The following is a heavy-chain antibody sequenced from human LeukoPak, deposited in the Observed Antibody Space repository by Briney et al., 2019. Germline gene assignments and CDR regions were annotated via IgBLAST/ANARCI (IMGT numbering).Heavy chain of an antibody. CDR3: AREQEYCTNGVCYRIDY. J-gene: IGHJ4*02. Sequence: SETLSLTCAVSGYSISSGYYWGWIRQPPGKGLEWIGSIYHSGSTYYNPSLKSRVTISVDTSKNQFSLKLSSVTAADTAVYYCAREQEYCTNGVCYRIDYWGQGTLVTVSS. D-gene: IGHD2-8*01. CDR2: IYHSGST. CDR1: GYSISSGYY. V-gene: IGHV4-38-2*02.